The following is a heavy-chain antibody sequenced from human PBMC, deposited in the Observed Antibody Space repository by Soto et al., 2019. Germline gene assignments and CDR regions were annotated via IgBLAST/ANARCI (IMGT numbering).Heavy chain of an antibody. Sequence: SETLSLTCTVSGGSISSYYWSWIRQPPGKGLEWIGYIYYSGSTNYNPSLKSRVTISVDTSKNQFSLKLSSVTAADTAVYYCARELRRTIFGVVSYFDYWGQGTLVTVSS. V-gene: IGHV4-59*01. D-gene: IGHD3-3*01. CDR3: ARELRRTIFGVVSYFDY. CDR2: IYYSGST. CDR1: GGSISSYY. J-gene: IGHJ4*02.